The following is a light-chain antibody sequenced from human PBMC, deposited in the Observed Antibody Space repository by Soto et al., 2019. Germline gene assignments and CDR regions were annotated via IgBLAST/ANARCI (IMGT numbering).Light chain of an antibody. J-gene: IGKJ1*01. Sequence: EIVLTQSPGTLSLSPGESATLSCRASRSVSSSYLAWYQQKPGQAPRLLIYGASTRATGIPARFSGSGSRTDFTLTVSRLEPEDFAVYYCQQYGSSGTSGQGTKVDIK. V-gene: IGKV3-20*01. CDR1: RSVSSSY. CDR3: QQYGSSGT. CDR2: GAS.